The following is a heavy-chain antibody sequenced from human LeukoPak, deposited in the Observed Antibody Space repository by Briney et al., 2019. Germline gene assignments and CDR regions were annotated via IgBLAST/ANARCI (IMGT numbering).Heavy chain of an antibody. J-gene: IGHJ4*02. CDR3: ALNSGSYFDY. V-gene: IGHV4-34*01. D-gene: IGHD3-10*01. CDR1: SGSFSGYY. Sequence: SETLSLTCAVYSGSFSGYYWSWIRQPPGKGLEWIGEINHSGSTNYNPSLKSRVTISVDTSKNQFSLKLSSVTAADTAVYYCALNSGSYFDYWGQGTLVTVSS. CDR2: INHSGST.